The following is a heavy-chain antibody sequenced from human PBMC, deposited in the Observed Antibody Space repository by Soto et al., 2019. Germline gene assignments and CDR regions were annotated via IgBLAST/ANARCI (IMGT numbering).Heavy chain of an antibody. J-gene: IGHJ6*03. D-gene: IGHD6-6*01. CDR1: GFTLSGYA. CDR2: ISSNGVGT. V-gene: IGHV3-64*01. Sequence: EVQLAESGGGLAQPGGSLRLSCAASGFTLSGYAMDWVRQAPGKGLEYVSGISSNGVGTYYANSVQGRFTISRANSKNPVYLQMGSLRPEDMAVYYCARRARPDFYYMDVWGKGTTVTVSS. CDR3: ARRARPDFYYMDV.